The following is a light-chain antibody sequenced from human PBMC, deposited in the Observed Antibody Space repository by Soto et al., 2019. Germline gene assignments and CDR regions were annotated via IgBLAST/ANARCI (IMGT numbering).Light chain of an antibody. CDR1: QSLLHTDGDDY. V-gene: IGKV2D-29*01. CDR2: EAS. J-gene: IGKJ4*01. Sequence: DIVMTQTPLSLSVTPGQPASISCKSSQSLLHTDGDDYLFWFLQKPGQPPQPLVYEASNRFSGVPDRFSGSGSGTEFTLTISRVEADDVGTYYCMQSLQSPLTFGGGTSVELK. CDR3: MQSLQSPLT.